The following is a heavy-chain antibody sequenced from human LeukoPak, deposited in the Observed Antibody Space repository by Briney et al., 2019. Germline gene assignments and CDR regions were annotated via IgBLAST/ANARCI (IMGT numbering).Heavy chain of an antibody. J-gene: IGHJ2*01. CDR3: ARSSIAVAGTSWRYFDL. V-gene: IGHV4-61*01. CDR2: IYYSGST. CDR1: GYSISSGYY. D-gene: IGHD6-19*01. Sequence: SSETLSLTCTVSGYSISSGYYWGWIRQPPGKGLEGIGYIYYSGSTNYNPSLKSRVAISVDTSKNQFSLKLSSVTAADTAVYYWARSSIAVAGTSWRYFDLWARGTLVTVSS.